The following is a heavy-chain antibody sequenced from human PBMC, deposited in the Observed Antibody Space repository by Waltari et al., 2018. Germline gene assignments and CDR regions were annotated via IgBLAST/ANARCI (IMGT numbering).Heavy chain of an antibody. CDR2: MNPNRGNT. V-gene: IGHV1-8*02. CDR3: ARVPPPNYGSGSYYT. D-gene: IGHD3-10*01. CDR1: GYTFTSYD. Sequence: QVQLVQSGAEVKKPGASVKVSCKASGYTFTSYDINWVRQATGQGLEWMGWMNPNRGNTGYAQKFQGRVTMTRNTSVSTAYMELSSLRSEDTAVYYCARVPPPNYGSGSYYTWGQGTLVTVSS. J-gene: IGHJ5*02.